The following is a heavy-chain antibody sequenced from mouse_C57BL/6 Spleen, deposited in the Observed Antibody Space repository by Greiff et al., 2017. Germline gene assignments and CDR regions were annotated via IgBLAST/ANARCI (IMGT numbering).Heavy chain of an antibody. CDR1: GYSFTGYY. CDR2: INPSTGGT. J-gene: IGHJ3*01. Sequence: EVQLQQSGPELVKPGASVKISCKASGYSFTGYYMNWVKQSPEKSLEWIGEINPSTGGTTYNQKFKAKATLTVDKSSSTAYMQLKSLTSEDSAVYYCARRGTGTPWFAYWGQGTLVTVSA. CDR3: ARRGTGTPWFAY. V-gene: IGHV1-42*01. D-gene: IGHD4-1*01.